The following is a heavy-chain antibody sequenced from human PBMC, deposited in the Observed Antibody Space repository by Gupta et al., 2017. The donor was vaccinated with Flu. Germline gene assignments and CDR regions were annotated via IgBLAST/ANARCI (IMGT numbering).Heavy chain of an antibody. CDR3: AKDSNYGSGIYTYFDY. Sequence: ELQLLESGGALVQPGGSLTPSVTPFGFTFADLALTWFRQPPGKGLEWVLGISGRGGVIHYADSVKGRFTSSRDYYNNILYLQMNNLRAEDTAVYYCAKDSNYGSGIYTYFDYWGQGTLVTVSS. J-gene: IGHJ4*02. D-gene: IGHD2-15*01. V-gene: IGHV3-23*01. CDR1: GFTFADLA. CDR2: ISGRGGVI.